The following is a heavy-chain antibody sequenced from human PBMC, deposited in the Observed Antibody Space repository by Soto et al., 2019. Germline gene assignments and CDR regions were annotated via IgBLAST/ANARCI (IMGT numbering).Heavy chain of an antibody. Sequence: PGGSLRLSCAASGFTVSSNYMSWVRQAPGKGLEWVSTISGSGGSTYYADSVKGRFTISRDNSKNTLYLQMNSLRAEDTAVYYCARDPIPSYYYDSSDPDVWGQGTTVTVSS. J-gene: IGHJ6*02. CDR1: GFTVSSNY. CDR2: ISGSGGST. CDR3: ARDPIPSYYYDSSDPDV. V-gene: IGHV3-66*01. D-gene: IGHD3-22*01.